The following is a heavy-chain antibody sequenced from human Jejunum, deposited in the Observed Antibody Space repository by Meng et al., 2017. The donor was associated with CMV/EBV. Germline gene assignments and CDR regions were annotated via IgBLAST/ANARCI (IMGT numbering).Heavy chain of an antibody. Sequence: QVQLQGPGPGLVKPSETLSLTCTVSGGSVNNYYWSWIRQSAGKGLEWIGRFYSSDTYNYHPSLDSRLTMSLDTSKNQFSLNLSSVTAADTAIYYCARGPGASTREGFDYWGLGTLVTVSS. CDR3: ARGPGASTREGFDY. V-gene: IGHV4-4*07. D-gene: IGHD1-26*01. J-gene: IGHJ4*02. CDR2: FYSSDTY. CDR1: GGSVNNYY.